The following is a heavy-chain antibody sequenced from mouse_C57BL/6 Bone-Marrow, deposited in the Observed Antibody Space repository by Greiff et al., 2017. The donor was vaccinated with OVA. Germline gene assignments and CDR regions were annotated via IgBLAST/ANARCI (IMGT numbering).Heavy chain of an antibody. D-gene: IGHD2-5*01. Sequence: QVQLKQSGAELVRPGASVTLSCKASGYTFTDYEMHWVKQTPVHGLEWIGAIDPETGGTAYNQKFKGKAILTADKSSSTAYMELRSLTSEDSAVYYCTSPYSNYVDYWGQGTTLTVSS. CDR3: TSPYSNYVDY. V-gene: IGHV1-15*01. J-gene: IGHJ2*01. CDR2: IDPETGGT. CDR1: GYTFTDYE.